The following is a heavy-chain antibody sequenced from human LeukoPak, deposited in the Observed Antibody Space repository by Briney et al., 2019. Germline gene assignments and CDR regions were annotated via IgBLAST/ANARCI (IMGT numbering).Heavy chain of an antibody. CDR3: AKALDYYGSGSHFDY. D-gene: IGHD3-10*01. Sequence: GISLSLPHAACVFTLRTYCMHWVRQAPAKGREGVAVISYHGCDKYYADSVKGRFTISRDNSKNTLYLQMNSVRAEGTAVYCCAKALDYYGSGSHFDYWGQGALVTVSS. V-gene: IGHV3-30*05. CDR1: VFTLRTYC. J-gene: IGHJ4*02. CDR2: ISYHGCDK.